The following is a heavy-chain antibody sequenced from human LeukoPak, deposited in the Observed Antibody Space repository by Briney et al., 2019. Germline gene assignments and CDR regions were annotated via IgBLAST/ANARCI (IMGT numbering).Heavy chain of an antibody. J-gene: IGHJ3*02. V-gene: IGHV4-4*07. D-gene: IGHD3-3*01. CDR2: IYTSGST. Sequence: SETLSLTCTVSGGSISSYYWSWIRQPAGKGLEWIGRIYTSGSTYYNPSLKSRVTMSVDTSKNQFSLKLSSVTAADTAVYYCARHRYDFWSGYYYGAFDIWGQGTMVTVSS. CDR1: GGSISSYY. CDR3: ARHRYDFWSGYYYGAFDI.